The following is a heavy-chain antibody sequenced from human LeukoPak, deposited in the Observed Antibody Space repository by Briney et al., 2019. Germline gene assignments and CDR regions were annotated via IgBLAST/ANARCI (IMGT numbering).Heavy chain of an antibody. Sequence: GGSLRLSCAASGFTFSSYSMNWVRQAPGKGLEWVSYISSSSSTIYYADSVKGRFTISRDSAKNSLYLQMNSLRAEDTAVYYCARDRGSGNYGARFFDYWGQGTLVTVSS. D-gene: IGHD1-26*01. CDR2: ISSSSSTI. V-gene: IGHV3-48*01. CDR3: ARDRGSGNYGARFFDY. CDR1: GFTFSSYS. J-gene: IGHJ4*02.